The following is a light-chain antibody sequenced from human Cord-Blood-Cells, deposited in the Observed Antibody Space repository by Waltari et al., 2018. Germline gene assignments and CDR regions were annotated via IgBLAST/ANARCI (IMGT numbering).Light chain of an antibody. CDR1: QGISNY. CDR3: QKYNSALFT. CDR2: AAS. Sequence: DIQMTQSPSPLSASVGDRVTITCRASQGISNYLAWYQQKPGKVPKLLIYAASSLQSGVPSRCSGGGSGTAFSLTISSLQPEDVATYYCQKYNSALFTFGPGTKVDIK. V-gene: IGKV1-27*01. J-gene: IGKJ3*01.